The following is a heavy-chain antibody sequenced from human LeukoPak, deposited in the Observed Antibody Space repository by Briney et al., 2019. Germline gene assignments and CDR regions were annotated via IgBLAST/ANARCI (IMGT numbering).Heavy chain of an antibody. V-gene: IGHV1-69*04. J-gene: IGHJ4*02. CDR1: GGTFSSYA. CDR2: IIPILGIA. CDR3: ARDLVTMIVVVKGAPFDY. Sequence: GASVKVSCKASGGTFSSYAISWVRQAPGQGLEWMGRIIPILGIANYAQKFQGRVTITADKSTSTAYMELSSLRSEDTAVYYCARDLVTMIVVVKGAPFDYWGQGTLVTVSS. D-gene: IGHD3-22*01.